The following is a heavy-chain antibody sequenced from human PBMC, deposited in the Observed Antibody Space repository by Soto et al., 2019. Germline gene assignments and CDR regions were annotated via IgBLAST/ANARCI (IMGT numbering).Heavy chain of an antibody. CDR1: GYTFTSYG. D-gene: IGHD6-6*01. CDR3: ARDQEYSTSGLYWFDL. CDR2: ISAYNGDT. J-gene: IGHJ5*02. V-gene: IGHV1-18*04. Sequence: VQLVQSGAEVKKPGASVKVSCKASGYTFTSYGITWVRQAPGQDLEWMGWISAYNGDTNYAQRLQGRVTMTTDTSTSTVYMELKSLTSDDTAVNYCARDQEYSTSGLYWFDLWGQGTLVTVSS.